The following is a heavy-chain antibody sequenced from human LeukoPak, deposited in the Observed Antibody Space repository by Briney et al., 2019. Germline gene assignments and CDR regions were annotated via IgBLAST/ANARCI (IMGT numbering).Heavy chain of an antibody. Sequence: GASVKVPCKASGYTFTSYDINWVRQATGRGLEWMGWMNPSSGNTGYAQKFQGRVTMTRNTSISTAYMELSSLRSEDTAVYYCARSESSGWYNMAWGPYYYYYYMDVWGKGTTVTISS. CDR2: MNPSSGNT. V-gene: IGHV1-8*01. D-gene: IGHD6-19*01. CDR1: GYTFTSYD. J-gene: IGHJ6*03. CDR3: ARSESSGWYNMAWGPYYYYYYMDV.